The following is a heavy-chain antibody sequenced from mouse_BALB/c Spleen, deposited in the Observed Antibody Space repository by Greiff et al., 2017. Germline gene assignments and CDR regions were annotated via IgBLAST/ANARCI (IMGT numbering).Heavy chain of an antibody. CDR1: GFTFSSFG. D-gene: IGHD2-10*02. Sequence: EVMLVESGGGLVQPGGSRKLSCAASGFTFSSFGMHWVRQAPEKGLEWVAYISSGSSTIYYADTVKGRFTISRDNPKNTLFLQMTSLRSEDTAMYYCARFGYGNYFDYWGQGTTLTVSS. CDR3: ARFGYGNYFDY. V-gene: IGHV5-17*02. J-gene: IGHJ2*01. CDR2: ISSGSSTI.